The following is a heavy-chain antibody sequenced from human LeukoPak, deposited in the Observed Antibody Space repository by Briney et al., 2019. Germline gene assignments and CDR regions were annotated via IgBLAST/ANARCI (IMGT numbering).Heavy chain of an antibody. CDR3: ARHGGYCSGGSCHLNWFDP. CDR2: FYYSGST. CDR1: GGSISSYY. Sequence: SEALSLTCTVSGGSISSYYWSWIRQPPGKGLEWIGSFYYSGSTYYNPSLKSRVTTSVDTSKNQFSLKLSSVTAADTAVYYCARHGGYCSGGSCHLNWFDPWGQGTLVTVSS. D-gene: IGHD2-15*01. J-gene: IGHJ5*02. V-gene: IGHV4-59*05.